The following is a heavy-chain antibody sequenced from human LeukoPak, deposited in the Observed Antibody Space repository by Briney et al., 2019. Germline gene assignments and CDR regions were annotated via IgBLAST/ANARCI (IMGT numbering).Heavy chain of an antibody. CDR3: ATNYYGSGPDH. Sequence: GGSLRLSCAASGFTFSNYWMHWVRQAPGKGLVWVSRIKSDGSSTTYADSVKGRFTISRDNAKSTLYLQMNSLRAEDTAVYYCATNYYGSGPDHWGQGTLVTVSS. CDR1: GFTFSNYW. J-gene: IGHJ4*02. D-gene: IGHD3-10*01. CDR2: IKSDGSST. V-gene: IGHV3-74*01.